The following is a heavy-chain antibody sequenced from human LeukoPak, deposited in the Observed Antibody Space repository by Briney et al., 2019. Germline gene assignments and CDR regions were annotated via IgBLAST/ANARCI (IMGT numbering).Heavy chain of an antibody. J-gene: IGHJ4*02. Sequence: EGSLRLSCAASGFPFSSYSMTWVRQAPGKGLEWVSSISSSSSYIYYADSVKGRFTISRDNAKNSLYLQMNSLRAEDTAVYYCARDRVEKYYDFWSGYYELDYWGQGTLVTVSS. CDR1: GFPFSSYS. CDR2: ISSSSSYI. V-gene: IGHV3-21*01. CDR3: ARDRVEKYYDFWSGYYELDY. D-gene: IGHD3-3*01.